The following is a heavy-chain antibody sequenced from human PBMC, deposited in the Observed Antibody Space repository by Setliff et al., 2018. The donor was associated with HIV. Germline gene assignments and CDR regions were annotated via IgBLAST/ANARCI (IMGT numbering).Heavy chain of an antibody. Sequence: GGSLRLSCAASGFIFSHYAMHWVRQAPGKGLEWVALIAYDGSYKYYVDSVKGRFTISRDASKNTLYLQMNSLSADDTAVYYCVRGSGYYYFDNWGQGALVTVSS. D-gene: IGHD3-22*01. CDR2: IAYDGSYK. CDR1: GFIFSHYA. V-gene: IGHV3-33*01. J-gene: IGHJ4*02. CDR3: VRGSGYYYFDN.